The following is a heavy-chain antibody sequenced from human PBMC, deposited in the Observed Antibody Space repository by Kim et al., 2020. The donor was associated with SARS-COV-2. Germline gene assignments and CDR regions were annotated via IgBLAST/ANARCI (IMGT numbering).Heavy chain of an antibody. CDR2: INYGGNT. J-gene: IGHJ4*02. CDR3: ARMSASSYESWSGRYPPYYFYFDF. Sequence: SETLSLTCSVSGASISSKNYYWGWIRQSPGRGLEWAASINYGGNTLYNPSLKHRVAISIDSPKNQLLLTLTPVTAADTAVYFCARMSASSYESWSGRYPPYYFYFDFWGRGTLVTVSS. D-gene: IGHD3-3*01. CDR1: GASISSKNYY. V-gene: IGHV4-39*01.